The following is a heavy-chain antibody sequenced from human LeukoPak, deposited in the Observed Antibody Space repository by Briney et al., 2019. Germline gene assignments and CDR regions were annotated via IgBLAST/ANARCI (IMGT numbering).Heavy chain of an antibody. CDR1: GGTFGSYA. Sequence: SVKVSFKASGGTFGSYAISWVRPAPGQRVEWMGRIIPILCIANYAQKFQGRVTITADKSTSTAYMELSSLRSEDTAVYYCASSNTGIMITFGGVIGTTFDYWGQGTLVTVSS. CDR2: IIPILCIA. D-gene: IGHD3-16*02. CDR3: ASSNTGIMITFGGVIGTTFDY. J-gene: IGHJ4*02. V-gene: IGHV1-69*04.